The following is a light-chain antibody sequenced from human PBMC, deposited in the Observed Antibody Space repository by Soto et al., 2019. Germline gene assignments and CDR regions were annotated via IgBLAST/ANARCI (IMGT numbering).Light chain of an antibody. CDR1: SSDVGGYNY. V-gene: IGLV2-8*01. CDR2: EVS. J-gene: IGLJ3*02. CDR3: TSYAGSSNWV. Sequence: QSALTQPPSASGSPGQSVTISCTGTSSDVGGYNYVSWYQQHPGKAPKSMIYEVSKRPSGVPDRFSGSKSGNTASLTVSGLQAEDEADYYCTSYAGSSNWVFGGGTKLTVL.